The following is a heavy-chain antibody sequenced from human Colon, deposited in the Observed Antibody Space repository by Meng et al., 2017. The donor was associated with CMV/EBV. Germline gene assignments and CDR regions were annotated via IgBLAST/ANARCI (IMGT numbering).Heavy chain of an antibody. CDR2: INPNSGGT. D-gene: IGHD6-6*01. CDR1: GYTFTGYY. CDR3: ARGLAYSSSSSYYYYGMDV. V-gene: IGHV1-2*02. J-gene: IGHJ6*02. Sequence: ASVKVSCKASGYTFTGYYMHWVRQAPGQGLEWMGWINPNSGGTNYAQKFQGRVTMTRDTSISTAYMELSRLRSDDTAVYYCARGLAYSSSSSYYYYGMDVWGQGTTVTVSS.